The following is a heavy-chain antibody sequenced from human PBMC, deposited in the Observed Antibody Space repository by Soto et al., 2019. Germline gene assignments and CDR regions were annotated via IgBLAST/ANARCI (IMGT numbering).Heavy chain of an antibody. D-gene: IGHD3-10*01. CDR1: GFTFSSYG. V-gene: IGHV3-30*18. Sequence: PGGSLRLSCAASGFTFSSYGMHWVRQAPGKGLEWVAVISYDGSNKYYADSVKGRFTISRDNSKDTLYLQMNSLRAEDTAVYYCAKDSRVARGFDYWGQGTLVTVSS. J-gene: IGHJ4*02. CDR3: AKDSRVARGFDY. CDR2: ISYDGSNK.